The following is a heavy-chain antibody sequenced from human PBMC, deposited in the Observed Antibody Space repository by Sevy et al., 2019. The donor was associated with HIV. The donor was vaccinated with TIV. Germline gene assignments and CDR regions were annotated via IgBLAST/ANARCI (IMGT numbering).Heavy chain of an antibody. D-gene: IGHD5-12*01. CDR2: IRYDGRNK. CDR3: AKVEPVATSEDNYYYYYGMDV. J-gene: IGHJ6*02. V-gene: IGHV3-30*02. CDR1: GFTFSSYG. Sequence: GGSLRLSCAASGFTFSSYGMHWVRQAPGKGLEWVAFIRYDGRNKYYADSVKGRFTISRDNSKNTLYLQMNSLRAEDTAVYYCAKVEPVATSEDNYYYYYGMDVWGQGTTVTVSS.